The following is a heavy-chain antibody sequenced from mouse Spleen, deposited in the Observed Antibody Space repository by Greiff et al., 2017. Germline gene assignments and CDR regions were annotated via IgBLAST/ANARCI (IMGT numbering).Heavy chain of an antibody. Sequence: EVKLVESGGGLVKPGGSLKLSCAASGFTFSSYAMSWVRQTPEKRLEWVATISSGGSYTYYPDSVKGRFTISRDNAKNTLYLQMSSLKSEDTAMYYCARRRLREDYFDYWGQGTTLTVSS. CDR3: ARRRLREDYFDY. D-gene: IGHD1-2*01. V-gene: IGHV5-6*03. CDR1: GFTFSSYA. J-gene: IGHJ2*01. CDR2: ISSGGSYT.